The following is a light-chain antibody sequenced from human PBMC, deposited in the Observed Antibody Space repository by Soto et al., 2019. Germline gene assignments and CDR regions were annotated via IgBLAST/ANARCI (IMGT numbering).Light chain of an antibody. Sequence: EIVLTQSPDTLALSPGERATLSCRASQSLTNNYLAWYQQKPGQAPRLLIYGTSSRATGIPDRFSGSGSGTDFTLTISRLEPDDFAVYDCQQYRTFGPGTTLDIK. CDR2: GTS. J-gene: IGKJ3*01. V-gene: IGKV3-20*01. CDR3: QQYRT. CDR1: QSLTNNY.